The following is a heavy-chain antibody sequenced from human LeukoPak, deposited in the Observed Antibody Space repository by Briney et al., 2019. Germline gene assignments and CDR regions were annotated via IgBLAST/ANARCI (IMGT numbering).Heavy chain of an antibody. D-gene: IGHD3-10*01. Sequence: GGSLRLSCAASGFTFSSYGMHWVRQAPGKGLEWVAVISYDGSNKYYADCVKGRFTISRDNSKTTLYLQMNSLRAEDTAVYYCAKDDNYGSGSPFDYWGQGTLVTVSS. J-gene: IGHJ4*02. CDR2: ISYDGSNK. CDR3: AKDDNYGSGSPFDY. V-gene: IGHV3-30*18. CDR1: GFTFSSYG.